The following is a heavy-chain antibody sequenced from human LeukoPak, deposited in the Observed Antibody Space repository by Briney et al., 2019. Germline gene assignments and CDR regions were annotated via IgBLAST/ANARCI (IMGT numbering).Heavy chain of an antibody. CDR2: LYYNGRT. CDR1: GGSISTYY. Sequence: SETLSLTCTVSGGSISTYYWSWIRQPPGKGLEWIGYLYYNGRTNYNPSLKSRVTLSLDTSKNQFSLKLSSVTAADTAVYYCARESGSVTSEVDFDYWGQGTLVTVSS. J-gene: IGHJ4*02. CDR3: ARESGSVTSEVDFDY. D-gene: IGHD4-17*01. V-gene: IGHV4-59*01.